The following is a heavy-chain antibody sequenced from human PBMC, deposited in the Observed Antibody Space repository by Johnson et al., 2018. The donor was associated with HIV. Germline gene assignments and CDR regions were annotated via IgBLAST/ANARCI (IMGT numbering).Heavy chain of an antibody. CDR1: GFTVSSNY. J-gene: IGHJ3*02. CDR3: ARDRYPVDTAMAGEDAFDI. CDR2: IYSGGST. D-gene: IGHD5-18*01. Sequence: VQLVESGGGLIQPGGSLRLSCAASGFTVSSNYMSWVRQAPGKGLEWVSVIYSGGSTYYADSVKGRFTISRDNSKNTVYLQMNGLRAEDTAVYHCARDRYPVDTAMAGEDAFDIWGQGTMVTVSS. V-gene: IGHV3-53*01.